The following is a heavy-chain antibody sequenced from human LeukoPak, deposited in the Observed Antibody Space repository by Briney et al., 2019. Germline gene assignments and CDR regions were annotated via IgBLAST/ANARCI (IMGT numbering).Heavy chain of an antibody. CDR2: ISGSGGST. J-gene: IGHJ6*03. D-gene: IGHD2-15*01. CDR1: GFTFSSYA. V-gene: IGHV3-23*01. Sequence: PGGSLRLSCAASGFTFSSYAMSWVRQAPGKGLEWVSAISGSGGSTYYADSVKGRFTISRDNSKNTLYLQMNSLRAEDTAIYYCAKVGCSGGSCPLYYYYYYMDVWGKGTTVTVSS. CDR3: AKVGCSGGSCPLYYYYYYMDV.